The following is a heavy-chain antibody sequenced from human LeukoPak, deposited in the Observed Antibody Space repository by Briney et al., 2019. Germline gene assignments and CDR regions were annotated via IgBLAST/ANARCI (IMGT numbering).Heavy chain of an antibody. Sequence: PGGSLRLSCAASGFTFSSYGMHWVRQAPGKGLEWVAVILYDGSNKYYADSVKGRFTISRDNSKNTLYLQMNSLRAEDTAVYYCAKDHAPYGDYSLPSDYWGQGTLVTVSS. CDR1: GFTFSSYG. V-gene: IGHV3-30*18. D-gene: IGHD4-17*01. CDR2: ILYDGSNK. J-gene: IGHJ4*02. CDR3: AKDHAPYGDYSLPSDY.